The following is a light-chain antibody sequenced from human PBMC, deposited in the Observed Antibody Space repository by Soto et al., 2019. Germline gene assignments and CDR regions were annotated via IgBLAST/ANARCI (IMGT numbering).Light chain of an antibody. Sequence: EIVLTQSPATLSLSPGERATLSCRASQSVSRYLAWYQQKSGQAPRLLIYDASNRATGIPARFSGSGSGTDFTLTIASLEPEDFAIYFCQQRGNWPLTFGQGTRLEI. CDR1: QSVSRY. CDR3: QQRGNWPLT. J-gene: IGKJ5*01. CDR2: DAS. V-gene: IGKV3-11*01.